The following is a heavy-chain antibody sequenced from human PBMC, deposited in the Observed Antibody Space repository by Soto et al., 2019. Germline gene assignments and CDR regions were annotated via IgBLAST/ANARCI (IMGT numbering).Heavy chain of an antibody. D-gene: IGHD4-17*01. CDR3: ARELDYAAYPKGGGDYYYGMDV. V-gene: IGHV4-39*02. CDR2: VYYSGST. J-gene: IGHJ6*02. CDR1: GESVCSSSFY. Sequence: SGTPSLTSTVSGESVCSSSFYWAWKQQPPGKGVEWIGCVYYSGSTLYNPSLKSRVTITMDPSKNQFSLKLTSVTAADTGVFYCARELDYAAYPKGGGDYYYGMDVWGRGTTVTVS.